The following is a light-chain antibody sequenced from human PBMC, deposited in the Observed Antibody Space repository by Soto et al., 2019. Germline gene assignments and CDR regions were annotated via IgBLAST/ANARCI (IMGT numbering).Light chain of an antibody. CDR1: QGVTNSY. CDR2: GAS. J-gene: IGKJ1*01. CDR3: HQYGTSPRT. V-gene: IGKV3-20*01. Sequence: EIVLSQSPDTLSLSPGERATLSCRASQGVTNSYLAWYQQKPGQAPRLLIFGASSRATGIPDRFSGSGSGTDFTLTISSLEPEDFALYFCHQYGTSPRTFGPGTKVEF.